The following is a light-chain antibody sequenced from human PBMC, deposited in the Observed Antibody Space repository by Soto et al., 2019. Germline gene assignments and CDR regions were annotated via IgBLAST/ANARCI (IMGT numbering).Light chain of an antibody. J-gene: IGKJ2*01. CDR2: AAS. V-gene: IGKV1-39*01. CDR1: HSISRY. CDR3: QHTYRTPHT. Sequence: DIQLTQSPSSLSASVGDRVTITCRASHSISRYVSWYQQKPGKAPYLLIYAASNWQTGVPSRFSGSESGTDFTLTISSLQPEDFATYYCQHTYRTPHTFGQGTKLEIK.